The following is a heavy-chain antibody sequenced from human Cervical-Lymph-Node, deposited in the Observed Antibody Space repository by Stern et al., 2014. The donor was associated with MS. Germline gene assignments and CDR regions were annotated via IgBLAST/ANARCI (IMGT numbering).Heavy chain of an antibody. CDR1: GYTFTNFY. V-gene: IGHV1-46*01. CDR3: AIGAFDI. Sequence: VQLVESGAEVKKPGASVKVSCKASGYTFTNFYMHWVRQAPGQGLEWMGIINPSGGSTSYAQKFQGRVTMELSSLRSEDTAVYYCAIGAFDIWGQGTMVTVSS. CDR2: INPSGGST. J-gene: IGHJ3*02.